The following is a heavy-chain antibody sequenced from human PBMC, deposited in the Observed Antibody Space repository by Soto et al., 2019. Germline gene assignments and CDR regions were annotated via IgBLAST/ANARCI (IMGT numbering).Heavy chain of an antibody. Sequence: SETLSLSCTVSGGSISSGGYYWGWIRQPPGKGLEWIGSIYYSGSTYYNPSLKSRVTISVDTSKNQFSLKLSSVTAADTAVYYCARQLSYYYGMDVWGQGTTVTVSS. CDR2: IYYSGST. V-gene: IGHV4-39*01. CDR3: ARQLSYYYGMDV. J-gene: IGHJ6*02. CDR1: GGSISSGGYY.